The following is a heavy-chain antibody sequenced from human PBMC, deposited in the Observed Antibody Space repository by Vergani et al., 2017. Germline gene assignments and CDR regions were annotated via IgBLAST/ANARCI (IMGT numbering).Heavy chain of an antibody. CDR1: GFTFSSYA. V-gene: IGHV3-30-3*01. Sequence: VQLVESGGGLVKPGGSLRLSCAASGFTFSSYAMHWVRQAPGKGLEWVAVISYDGSNKYYADSVKGRFTISRDNSKNTLYLQMNSLRAEDTAVYYCARGDGENIDYWGQGTLVTVSS. CDR3: ARGDGENIDY. J-gene: IGHJ4*02. CDR2: ISYDGSNK. D-gene: IGHD3-3*01.